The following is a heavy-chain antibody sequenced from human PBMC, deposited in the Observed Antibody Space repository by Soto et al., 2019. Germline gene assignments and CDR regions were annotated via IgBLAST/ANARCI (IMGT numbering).Heavy chain of an antibody. V-gene: IGHV1-18*01. D-gene: IGHD3-3*01. CDR2: ISVYNGNT. Sequence: ASVKVSCKASGYTFTSYGISWVRQAPGQGLEWMGWISVYNGNTNYAQKLQGRVTMTTDTSTSTAYMELRSLRSDDTAVYYCAGVNGYDFWSGPSNWFDPWGQGTLVTVSS. J-gene: IGHJ5*02. CDR3: AGVNGYDFWSGPSNWFDP. CDR1: GYTFTSYG.